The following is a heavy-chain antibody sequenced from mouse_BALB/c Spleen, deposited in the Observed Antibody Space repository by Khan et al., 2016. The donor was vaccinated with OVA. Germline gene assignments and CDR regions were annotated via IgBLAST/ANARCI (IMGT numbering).Heavy chain of an antibody. J-gene: IGHJ2*01. Sequence: EVKLEESGGGLVQPGGSMKFSCVASGFTFSNYWMNWVRQSPVKGLEWVAEFRLKSVDYVTPYAESVKGRFTSSRDDSKSSIYMQMNNLRAEDTGIYYCWILLWGQGTTLTLSS. CDR3: WILL. CDR1: GFTFSNYW. V-gene: IGHV6-6*02. CDR2: FRLKSVDYVT.